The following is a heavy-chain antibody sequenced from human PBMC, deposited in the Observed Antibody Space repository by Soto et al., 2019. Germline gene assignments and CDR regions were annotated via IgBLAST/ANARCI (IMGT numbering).Heavy chain of an antibody. J-gene: IGHJ6*02. Sequence: LRLSCAASGFTFSSYWMSWVRQAPGKGLEWVANIKQDGSEKYYADSVKGRFTISRDNAKNPLYLQMNSLRDEDTAVYYCAREIMITFGGVIAPAYGMDVWGQGTTVTVSS. CDR3: AREIMITFGGVIAPAYGMDV. CDR2: IKQDGSEK. CDR1: GFTFSSYW. V-gene: IGHV3-7*01. D-gene: IGHD3-16*02.